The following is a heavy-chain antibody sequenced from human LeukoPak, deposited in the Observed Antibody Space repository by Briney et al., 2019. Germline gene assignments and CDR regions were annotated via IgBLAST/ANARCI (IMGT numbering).Heavy chain of an antibody. Sequence: SETLSLTCTVSGGSISNYYWSWIRQPPGKELEWIGYIYYIWSANYTPSLKSRVTISVDTSTNKLSLTLTTVTAAGTGVYYCAREKVDTAMVTSPRKYYYYMDVWGKGTTVTVSS. CDR3: AREKVDTAMVTSPRKYYYYMDV. D-gene: IGHD5-18*01. CDR2: IYYIWSA. V-gene: IGHV4-59*01. CDR1: GGSISNYY. J-gene: IGHJ6*03.